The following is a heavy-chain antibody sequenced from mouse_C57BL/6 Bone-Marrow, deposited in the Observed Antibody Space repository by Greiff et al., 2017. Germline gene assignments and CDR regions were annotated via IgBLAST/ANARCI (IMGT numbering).Heavy chain of an antibody. CDR2: IWSGGST. CDR1: GFSLTSYG. V-gene: IGHV2-2*01. Sequence: VQLVESGPGLVQPSQSLSITCTVSGFSLTSYGVHLVRQSPGKGLEWLGVIWSGGSTDYNAAVISRLSISKDNSKSQVFFKMNSLHADDTAIYYCARKPLFITTVVPYFDYWGQGTTLTVSS. J-gene: IGHJ2*01. D-gene: IGHD1-1*01. CDR3: ARKPLFITTVVPYFDY.